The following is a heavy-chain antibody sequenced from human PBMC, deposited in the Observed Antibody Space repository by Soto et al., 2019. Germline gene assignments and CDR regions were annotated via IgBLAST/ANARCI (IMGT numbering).Heavy chain of an antibody. CDR2: ISSDGSNK. J-gene: IGHJ6*02. Sequence: GGSLRLSCASSGFTFNSYAMHWVRQAPGKGLEWVAVISSDGSNKYYADSVKGRFTISRDNSKHTLCLQMNSLRAEDTAVYYCTRYLGVTTDYYYSGMEVGGQGTMVTVSS. CDR3: TRYLGVTTDYYYSGMEV. V-gene: IGHV3-30-3*01. D-gene: IGHD4-17*01. CDR1: GFTFNSYA.